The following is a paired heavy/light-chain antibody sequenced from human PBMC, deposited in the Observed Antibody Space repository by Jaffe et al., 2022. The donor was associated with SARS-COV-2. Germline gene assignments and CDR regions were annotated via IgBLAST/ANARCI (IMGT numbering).Light chain of an antibody. J-gene: IGKJ1*01. CDR1: QSVSSRF. V-gene: IGKV3-20*01. CDR3: QQSASSLWT. CDR2: GAS. Sequence: EIVLTQSPGTLSLSPGERATLSCRASQSVSSRFLTWYQHKPGQAPRVLIYGASSRATGIPDRFSGSGSGTDFTLTIGRLEPEDFAVYYCQQSASSLWTFGQGTKVEIK.
Heavy chain of an antibody. V-gene: IGHV1-46*04. CDR3: ARDFSDGHNYHSFDY. J-gene: IGHJ4*02. CDR1: GYTFTSYY. Sequence: QVQLVQSGAEAKEPGASVKISCGSSGYTFTSYYIHWVRQAPGRGLEWMGMINPSSGITSYAQTLQGRVTMTRDTSTRTVYMELNSLGSEDTAVYYCARDFSDGHNYHSFDYWGLGTLVTVSS. D-gene: IGHD5-12*01. CDR2: INPSSGIT.